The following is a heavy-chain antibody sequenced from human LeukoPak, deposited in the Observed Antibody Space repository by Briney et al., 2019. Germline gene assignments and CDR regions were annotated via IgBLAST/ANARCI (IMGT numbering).Heavy chain of an antibody. CDR1: GYRFTSYW. V-gene: IGHV5-51*01. J-gene: IGHJ4*02. CDR3: ARLPVDIVVVPAAYFDY. Sequence: GESLQISCKGSGYRFTSYWIGWVRQMPGKGLGWMGIIYPGDSDTRYSPSFQGQVTISADKSISTAYLQWSSLKASDTAMYYCARLPVDIVVVPAAYFDYWGQGTLVTVSS. CDR2: IYPGDSDT. D-gene: IGHD2-2*01.